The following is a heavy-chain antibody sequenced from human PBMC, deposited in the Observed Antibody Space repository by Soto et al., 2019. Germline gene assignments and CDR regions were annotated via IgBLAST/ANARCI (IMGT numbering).Heavy chain of an antibody. V-gene: IGHV3-49*03. CDR3: TRDAYDFWSGYHPPYYYMDV. CDR1: GFTFGDYA. D-gene: IGHD3-3*01. J-gene: IGHJ6*03. Sequence: GGSLRLSCTASGFTFGDYAMSWFRQAPGKGLEWVGFIRSKAYGGTTEYAASVKGRFTISRDDSKSIAYLQMNSLKTEDTAVYYCTRDAYDFWSGYHPPYYYMDVWGKGTTVTVSS. CDR2: IRSKAYGGTT.